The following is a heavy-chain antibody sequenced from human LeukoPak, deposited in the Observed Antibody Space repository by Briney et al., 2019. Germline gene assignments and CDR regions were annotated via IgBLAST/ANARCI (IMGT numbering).Heavy chain of an antibody. CDR2: IYHSGST. J-gene: IGHJ4*02. V-gene: IGHV4-38-2*02. D-gene: IGHD3-16*02. CDR1: GYSISSGYY. CDR3: ARAPGLDYVWGSYRSPWFDY. Sequence: SETLSLTCTVSGYSISSGYYWGWIRQPPGKGLEWIGSIYHSGSTYYNPSLKSRVTISVDTSKNQFSLKLSSVTAADTAVYYCARAPGLDYVWGSYRSPWFDYWGQGTLVTVSS.